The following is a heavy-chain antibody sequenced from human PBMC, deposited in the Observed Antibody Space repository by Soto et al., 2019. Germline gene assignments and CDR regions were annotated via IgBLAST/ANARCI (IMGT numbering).Heavy chain of an antibody. CDR1: GFTFSSYG. J-gene: IGHJ4*02. CDR3: ARGMVVGATRFPYYFDY. V-gene: IGHV3-33*01. CDR2: IWYDGSNK. D-gene: IGHD1-26*01. Sequence: GGSLRLSCAASGFTFSSYGMHWVRQAPGKGLEWVAVIWYDGSNKYYADSVKGRFTISRDNSKNTLYLQMNSLRAEDTAVYYCARGMVVGATRFPYYFDYWGQGTLVTVSS.